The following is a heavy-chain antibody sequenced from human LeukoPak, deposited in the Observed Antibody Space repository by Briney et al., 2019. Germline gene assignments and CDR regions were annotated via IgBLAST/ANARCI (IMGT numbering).Heavy chain of an antibody. Sequence: GGSLRLSCAASGFTFSSYWMHWVRQAPGKGLVWVSRINTDGSSTSYADSVKGRFTISRDNAKNTLYLQVNSLRAEDTAVYYCAREVATTMDAFDIWGQGTLVTVSS. D-gene: IGHD5-18*01. CDR3: AREVATTMDAFDI. V-gene: IGHV3-74*01. J-gene: IGHJ3*02. CDR2: INTDGSST. CDR1: GFTFSSYW.